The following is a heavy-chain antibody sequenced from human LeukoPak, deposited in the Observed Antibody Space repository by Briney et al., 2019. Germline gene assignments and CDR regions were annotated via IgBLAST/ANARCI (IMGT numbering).Heavy chain of an antibody. V-gene: IGHV3-30*02. J-gene: IGHJ4*02. CDR1: GFTLSSYG. CDR2: IRYDGSNK. CDR3: AKDAERYSSGWYLGY. Sequence: AGSLRLSCAASGFTLSSYGMHWVRQAPGKGLEWVAFIRYDGSNKYYADSVKGRFTISRDNSKNTLYLQMNSLRAEDTAVYYCAKDAERYSSGWYLGYWGQGTLVTVSS. D-gene: IGHD6-19*01.